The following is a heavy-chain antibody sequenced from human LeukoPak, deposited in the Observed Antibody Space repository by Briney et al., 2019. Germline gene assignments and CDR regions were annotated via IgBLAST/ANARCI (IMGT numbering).Heavy chain of an antibody. J-gene: IGHJ4*02. CDR1: GGSISSSSYY. D-gene: IGHD3-10*01. V-gene: IGHV4-39*07. Sequence: SETLSLTCTVSGGSISSSSYYWGWIRQPPGKGLEWIGSIYYSGSTYYNPSLKSRVTISVDTSKNQFSLKLSSVTAADTAVYYCARGMVRSYYFDYWGQGTLVTVSS. CDR3: ARGMVRSYYFDY. CDR2: IYYSGST.